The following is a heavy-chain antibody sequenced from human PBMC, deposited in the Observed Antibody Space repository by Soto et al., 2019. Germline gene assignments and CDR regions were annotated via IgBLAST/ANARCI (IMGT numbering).Heavy chain of an antibody. D-gene: IGHD3-10*02. CDR1: GGSMSSYY. V-gene: IGHV4-59*01. Sequence: QVQLQESGPGLVKPSETLSLTCTVSGGSMSSYYWSWIRQPPGKGLEWIGFIFHSGSTSYNPSLKIRVTISVDTSENQFSLKLRSVTAADTAVYYCASMIGDPVLSFDSWGQGTLVAVSS. J-gene: IGHJ4*02. CDR3: ASMIGDPVLSFDS. CDR2: IFHSGST.